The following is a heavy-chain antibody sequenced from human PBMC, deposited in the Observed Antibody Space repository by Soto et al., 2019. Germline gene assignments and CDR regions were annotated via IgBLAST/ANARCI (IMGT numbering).Heavy chain of an antibody. CDR1: GFTFSNAW. J-gene: IGHJ6*03. Sequence: GGSLRLSCAASGFTFSNAWMNWVRQAPGKGLEWVGRIKSKTDGGTTDYAAPVKGRFTISRDDSKNTLYLQMNSLRAEDTAVYYCAKSEVAYYYYYMDVWGKGTTVTVSS. CDR3: AKSEVAYYYYYMDV. V-gene: IGHV3-15*07. CDR2: IKSKTDGGTT.